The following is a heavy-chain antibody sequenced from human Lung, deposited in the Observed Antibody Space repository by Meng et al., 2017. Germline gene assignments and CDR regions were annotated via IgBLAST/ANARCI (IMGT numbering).Heavy chain of an antibody. CDR3: AGPTGLGHFDY. CDR2: ISSSSSYR. Sequence: EVQLVESGGGLVTPGGSLRLYCAASGFTFSNSSMNWFRQAPGKGLDLVSAISSSSSYRYYADSVKGRVTISRENAKNSLYLQMNSLRAEDTAGYYCAGPTGLGHFDYWGQGTLVTVSS. J-gene: IGHJ4*02. D-gene: IGHD6-19*01. V-gene: IGHV3-21*01. CDR1: GFTFSNSS.